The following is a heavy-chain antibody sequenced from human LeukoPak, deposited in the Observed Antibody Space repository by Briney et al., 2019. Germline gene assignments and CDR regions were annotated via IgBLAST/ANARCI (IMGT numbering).Heavy chain of an antibody. CDR1: GFTFSSYA. V-gene: IGHV3-23*01. CDR2: ISGSGGST. Sequence: EGSLRLSCAASGFTFSSYAMSWVRQAPGKGLEWVSAISGSGGSTYYADSVKGRFTISRDNSKNTLYLQMNSLRAEDTAVYYCAKYRWSNYAPPYFQHWGQGTLVTVSS. CDR3: AKYRWSNYAPPYFQH. D-gene: IGHD1-26*01. J-gene: IGHJ1*01.